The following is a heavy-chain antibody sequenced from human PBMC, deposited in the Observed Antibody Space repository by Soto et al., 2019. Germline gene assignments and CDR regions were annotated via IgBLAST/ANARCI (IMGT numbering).Heavy chain of an antibody. J-gene: IGHJ5*02. V-gene: IGHV4-59*01. Sequence: SETLSLTCTVSGGSISSYYWSWIRQPPGKGLEWIGYIYYSGSTNYNPSLKSRVTISVDTSKNQFSLKLSSVTAADTAVYYCARGGGYCSSTSCQNWFDPWGQGTLVTVSS. CDR1: GGSISSYY. CDR2: IYYSGST. D-gene: IGHD2-2*01. CDR3: ARGGGYCSSTSCQNWFDP.